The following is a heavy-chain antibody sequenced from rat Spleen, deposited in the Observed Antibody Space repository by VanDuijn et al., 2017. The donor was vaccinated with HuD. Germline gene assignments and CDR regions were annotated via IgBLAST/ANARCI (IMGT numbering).Heavy chain of an antibody. CDR1: GYSITSTYR. V-gene: IGHV3-3*01. D-gene: IGHD1-1*01. CDR3: ATSEGVHYYLPFAY. J-gene: IGHJ3*01. CDR2: INSAGST. Sequence: EVQLQESGPGLVKPSQSLSLTCSVTGYSITSTYRWNWIRKFPGNKLEWMGYINSAGSTVYNPSLKSRISITRDTSKNQFFLQVNSVSTEDTATYYCATSEGVHYYLPFAYWGQGTLVTVSS.